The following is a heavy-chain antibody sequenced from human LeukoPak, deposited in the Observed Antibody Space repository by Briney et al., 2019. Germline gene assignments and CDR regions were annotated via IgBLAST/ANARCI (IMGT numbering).Heavy chain of an antibody. CDR3: VREESGGYFDY. J-gene: IGHJ4*02. V-gene: IGHV1-46*01. CDR1: GYTFTNYL. CDR2: ITPSVDTT. D-gene: IGHD2-8*02. Sequence: ASVKVSCKASGYTFTNYLLHWVRQAPGQGLEWVGRITPSVDTTNYAQKFRDRVTMTRDTSTSTVYMELSSLRSEDAAVYHCVREESGGYFDYWGQGTLVTVAS.